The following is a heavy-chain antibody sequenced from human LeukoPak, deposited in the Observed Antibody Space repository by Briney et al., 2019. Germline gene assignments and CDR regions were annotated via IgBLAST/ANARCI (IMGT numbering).Heavy chain of an antibody. Sequence: GGSLRLSCAASGFTVGSNYMNWVRQAPGKGLEWVAVIWYDGSIKYYADSVKGRFTISRDNSKNTLYLQMSSLRAEDTAVYYCAKRGGFQTKEFDYWGQGTLVTVSS. CDR1: GFTVGSNY. CDR2: IWYDGSIK. D-gene: IGHD3-10*01. CDR3: AKRGGFQTKEFDY. J-gene: IGHJ4*02. V-gene: IGHV3-33*06.